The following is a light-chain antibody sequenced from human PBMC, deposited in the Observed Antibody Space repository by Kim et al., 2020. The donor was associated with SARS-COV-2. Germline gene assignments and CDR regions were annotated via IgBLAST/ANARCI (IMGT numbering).Light chain of an antibody. Sequence: AIQMTQSPASLSASVGDRVTITCRASQGISSDLVWYQQKPVKAPKLLIFDASTLQSGVPSRFSGSGSGTDFTLTISSLQAEDFATYYCQMFNSFGPGAKVDIK. CDR3: QMFNS. J-gene: IGKJ3*01. CDR1: QGISSD. CDR2: DAS. V-gene: IGKV1-13*02.